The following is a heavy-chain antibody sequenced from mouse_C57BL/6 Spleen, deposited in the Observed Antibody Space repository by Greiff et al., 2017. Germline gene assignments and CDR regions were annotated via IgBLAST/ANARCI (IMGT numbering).Heavy chain of an antibody. CDR1: GYSFTDYN. Sequence: VHVKQSGPELVKPGASVKISCKASGYSFTDYNMNWVKQSNGKSLEWIGVINPNYGTTSYNQKFKGKATLTVDQSSSTAYMQLNSLTSEDSAVYYCARGAGTGYAMDYWGQGTSVTVSS. D-gene: IGHD4-1*01. CDR3: ARGAGTGYAMDY. J-gene: IGHJ4*01. V-gene: IGHV1-39*01. CDR2: INPNYGTT.